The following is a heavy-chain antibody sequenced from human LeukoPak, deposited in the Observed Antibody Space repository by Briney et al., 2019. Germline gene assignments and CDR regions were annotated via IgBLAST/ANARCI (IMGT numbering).Heavy chain of an antibody. J-gene: IGHJ5*02. CDR1: GGSISSYY. CDR3: ARDRGTMFGYGRFDP. Sequence: ASETLSLTCTVSGGSISSYYWSWIRQPPGKGLEWIGYIYYSGSTNYNPSLKSRVTISVDTSKNQFSLKLSSVTAADTAVYYCARDRGTMFGYGRFDPWGQGTLVTVSS. V-gene: IGHV4-59*01. D-gene: IGHD3-10*02. CDR2: IYYSGST.